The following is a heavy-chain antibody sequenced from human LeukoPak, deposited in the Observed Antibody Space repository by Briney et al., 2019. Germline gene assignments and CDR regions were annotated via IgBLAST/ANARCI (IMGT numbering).Heavy chain of an antibody. Sequence: GGSLRLFCAASGFTVSSNFMSWVRQAPGQGLEWVSVIYSSATTNYADSVKGRFTISRDNAKNSLYLQMNSLRAEDTAVYYCARDLMGIAYRGAFYYWGQGTLVTVSS. CDR2: IYSSATT. CDR1: GFTVSSNF. V-gene: IGHV3-53*01. D-gene: IGHD6-13*01. J-gene: IGHJ4*02. CDR3: ARDLMGIAYRGAFYY.